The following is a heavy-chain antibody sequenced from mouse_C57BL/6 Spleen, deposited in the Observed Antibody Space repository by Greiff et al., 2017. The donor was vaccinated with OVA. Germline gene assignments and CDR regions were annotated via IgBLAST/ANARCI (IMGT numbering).Heavy chain of an antibody. CDR2: IYYSGTI. Sequence: DVKLQESGPGLVKPSQTVFLTCTVTGISITTGNYRWSWIRQFPGNKLEWIGYIYYSGTITYNPSLTSRTTNTRDTPKNQFFLEMNSLTAEDTATYYCAREGYDYAMDYWGQGTSVTVSS. CDR1: GISITTGNYR. CDR3: AREGYDYAMDY. D-gene: IGHD3-2*02. V-gene: IGHV3-5*01. J-gene: IGHJ4*01.